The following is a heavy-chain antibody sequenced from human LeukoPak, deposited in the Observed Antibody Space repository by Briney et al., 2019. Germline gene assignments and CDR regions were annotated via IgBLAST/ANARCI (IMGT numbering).Heavy chain of an antibody. CDR1: GYTFTSYD. J-gene: IGHJ6*03. D-gene: IGHD5-24*01. CDR3: AREGRWLQLGAPYYYYYYMDV. V-gene: IGHV1-8*01. Sequence: ASVKVSCKVSGYTFTSYDINWVRQATGQGLEWMGWMNPNSGNTGYAQKFQGRVTMTRNTSISTAYMELSSLRSEDTAVYYCAREGRWLQLGAPYYYYYYMDVWGKGTTVTVSS. CDR2: MNPNSGNT.